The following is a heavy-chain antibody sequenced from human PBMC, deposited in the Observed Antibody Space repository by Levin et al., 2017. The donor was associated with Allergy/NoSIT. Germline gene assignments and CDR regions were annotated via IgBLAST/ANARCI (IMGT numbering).Heavy chain of an antibody. CDR1: GFTFSSYA. D-gene: IGHD3-10*01. CDR3: AKDERYYYGSGGGRVFDY. Sequence: GGSLRLSCAASGFTFSSYAMSWVRQAPGKGLEWVSAISGSGGSTYYADSVKGRFTISRDNSKNTLYLQMNSLRAEDTAVYYCAKDERYYYGSGGGRVFDYWGQGTLVTVSS. J-gene: IGHJ4*02. V-gene: IGHV3-23*01. CDR2: ISGSGGST.